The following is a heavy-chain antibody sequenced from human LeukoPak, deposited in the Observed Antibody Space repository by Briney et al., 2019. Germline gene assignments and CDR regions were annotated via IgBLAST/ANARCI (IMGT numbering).Heavy chain of an antibody. J-gene: IGHJ5*02. CDR3: ARRVHNLGIAAAGFDP. CDR2: IYYSGST. V-gene: IGHV4-59*08. Sequence: PSETLSLTCTVSGGSISSYYWSWIRQPPGKGLEWIGYIYYSGSTNYNSSLKSRVTISVDTSKNQFSLKLSSVTAADTAVYYCARRVHNLGIAAAGFDPWGQGTLVTVSS. D-gene: IGHD6-13*01. CDR1: GGSISSYY.